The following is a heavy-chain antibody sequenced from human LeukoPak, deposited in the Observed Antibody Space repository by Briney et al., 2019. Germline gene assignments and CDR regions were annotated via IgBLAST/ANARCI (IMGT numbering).Heavy chain of an antibody. V-gene: IGHV1-69*01. CDR2: IIPIFGTA. CDR1: GGTFSSYA. Sequence: SVKVSCKASGGTFSSYAISWVQQAPGQGLEWMGGIIPIFGTANYAQKFQGRVTITADESTSAAYMELSSLRSEDTAVYYCARDSRDYGSGSSQYYFDYWGQGTLVTVSS. J-gene: IGHJ4*02. CDR3: ARDSRDYGSGSSQYYFDY. D-gene: IGHD3-10*01.